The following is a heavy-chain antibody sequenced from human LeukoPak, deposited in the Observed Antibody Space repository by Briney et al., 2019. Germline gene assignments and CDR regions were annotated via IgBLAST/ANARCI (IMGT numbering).Heavy chain of an antibody. Sequence: SETLSLTYTVSGGSISSYYWSWIRQPPGKGLEWIGYIYYSGSTNYNPSLKSRVTISVDTSKNQFSLKLSSVTAADTAVYYCARGGEPWAYDSSGYYLRWGQGTLVTVSS. CDR3: ARGGEPWAYDSSGYYLR. CDR2: IYYSGST. J-gene: IGHJ4*02. V-gene: IGHV4-59*01. CDR1: GGSISSYY. D-gene: IGHD3-22*01.